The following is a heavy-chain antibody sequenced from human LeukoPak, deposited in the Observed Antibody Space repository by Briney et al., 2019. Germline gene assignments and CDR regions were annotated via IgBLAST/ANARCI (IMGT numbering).Heavy chain of an antibody. CDR3: ARSSSGWPPD. CDR2: ISSSSSYI. CDR1: GFTFSSYS. Sequence: GGSLRLSCAASGFTFSSYSMNWVRQAPGKGLEWVSSISSSSSYIYYADSVKGRFTISRDSAKNSLYLQMNSLRAEDTAVYYCARSSSGWPPDWGQGTLVTVSS. D-gene: IGHD6-19*01. V-gene: IGHV3-21*01. J-gene: IGHJ4*02.